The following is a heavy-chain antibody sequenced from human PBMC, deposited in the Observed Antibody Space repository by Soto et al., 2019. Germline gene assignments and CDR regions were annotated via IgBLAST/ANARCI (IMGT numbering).Heavy chain of an antibody. D-gene: IGHD4-4*01. Sequence: GESLKISCKGSGYSFTSYWIGWVRQMPGKGLEWMGIIYPGDSDTRYSPSFQGQVTISADKSISTAYLQWSSLKASDTAMYYCARTTVTTSMDYYYAMDVSGQGPTVTVSS. CDR3: ARTTVTTSMDYYYAMDV. J-gene: IGHJ6*02. CDR1: GYSFTSYW. CDR2: IYPGDSDT. V-gene: IGHV5-51*01.